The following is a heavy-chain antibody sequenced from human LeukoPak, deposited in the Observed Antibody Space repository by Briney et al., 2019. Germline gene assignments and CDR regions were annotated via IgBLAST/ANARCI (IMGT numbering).Heavy chain of an antibody. D-gene: IGHD3-22*01. J-gene: IGHJ4*02. CDR1: GYSFTSYW. Sequence: GESLKISCKGSGYSFTSYWIGWVRQMPGKGLEWMGIIYPGDSDTRYSPSFQGQVTISADKSISTAYLQWSSLKASDTAMYYCATNYYDSSGYPGAFDYWGQGTLVTISS. V-gene: IGHV5-51*01. CDR2: IYPGDSDT. CDR3: ATNYYDSSGYPGAFDY.